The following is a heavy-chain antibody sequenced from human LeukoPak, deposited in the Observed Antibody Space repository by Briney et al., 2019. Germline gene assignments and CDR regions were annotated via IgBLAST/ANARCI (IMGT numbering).Heavy chain of an antibody. CDR1: GGSFSGYY. V-gene: IGHV4-34*01. J-gene: IGHJ4*02. Sequence: SETLSLTCAVYGGSFSGYYWSWIRQPPGKGLEWIGEINHSGSTNYNPSLKSRITISVDTSKNQFSLKLSSVTAADTAVYYCARGDLRLEVWGQGTMVTVSS. CDR2: INHSGST. D-gene: IGHD3/OR15-3a*01. CDR3: ARGDLRLEV.